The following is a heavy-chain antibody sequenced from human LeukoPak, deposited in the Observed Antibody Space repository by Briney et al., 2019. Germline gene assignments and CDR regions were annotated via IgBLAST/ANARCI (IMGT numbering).Heavy chain of an antibody. D-gene: IGHD3-22*01. CDR3: ARDLGQYYDTSDNWFDP. CDR2: INHDGSSA. CDR1: GFTFTTFW. Sequence: GGSLRLSCATSGFTFTTFWMHWVRQAPGKGLVWVARINHDGSSANYVDSVKGRFTISRDNAKNTVYLQMNSLRAEDTAVYYCARDLGQYYDTSDNWFDPWGQGTLVTVSS. V-gene: IGHV3-74*01. J-gene: IGHJ5*02.